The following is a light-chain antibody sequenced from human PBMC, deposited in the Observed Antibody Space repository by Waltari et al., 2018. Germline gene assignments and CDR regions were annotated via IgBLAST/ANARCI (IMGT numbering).Light chain of an antibody. CDR1: QYVKNN. CDR3: QEYDSLPIT. J-gene: IGKJ4*01. Sequence: DIQMTQSPSTLPASVGDRVTITCRASQYVKNNLAWFQQKPGKAPKVLIHKASRLESGVQSRFSGSGVGTEFILSISSLQHDDFAAYYCQEYDSLPITFGRGTKVEIK. V-gene: IGKV1-5*03. CDR2: KAS.